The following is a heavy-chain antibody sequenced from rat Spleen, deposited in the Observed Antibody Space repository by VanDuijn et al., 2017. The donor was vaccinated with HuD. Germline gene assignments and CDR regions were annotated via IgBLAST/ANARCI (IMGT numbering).Heavy chain of an antibody. J-gene: IGHJ2*01. CDR3: ALFGY. Sequence: EVQLVESGGGLVQPGRSLKLSCVASGFTFSTAWMYWYRQFPEKRLEWVARIKAKSNNYATDYTESVKGRFTISRDDSKSSIYLQMNNLKEEDTAIYYCALFGYWGQGVMVTVSS. CDR2: IKAKSNNYAT. V-gene: IGHV6-6*01. CDR1: GFTFSTAW.